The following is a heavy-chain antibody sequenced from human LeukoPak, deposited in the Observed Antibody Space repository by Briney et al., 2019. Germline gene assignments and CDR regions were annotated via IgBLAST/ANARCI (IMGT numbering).Heavy chain of an antibody. Sequence: GASLRLSCAASGLTFSSHWMHWVRKAPEKVLVWVSRITNDGSSTTYAESVKGRFTISRDTAKNMLYLQVNSLRAEDTAVYYCATQQGGNLAYWGQGTLVTVSS. J-gene: IGHJ4*02. V-gene: IGHV3-74*01. CDR2: ITNDGSST. CDR3: ATQQGGNLAY. CDR1: GLTFSSHW. D-gene: IGHD1-14*01.